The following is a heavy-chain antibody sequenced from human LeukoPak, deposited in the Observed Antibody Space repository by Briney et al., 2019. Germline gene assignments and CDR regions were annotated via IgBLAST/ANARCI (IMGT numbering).Heavy chain of an antibody. D-gene: IGHD6-19*01. CDR1: GFTVSSHY. Sequence: PGGSLRLSCAASGFTVSSHYMSWVRQAPGKGLEWVSIIYSRGSIYYADSVKGRFTISRDTSNNSLYLQMNGLTADDTAVYYCARGVRGWYDGAYDVWGQGTMVAVSS. CDR2: IYSRGSI. CDR3: ARGVRGWYDGAYDV. J-gene: IGHJ3*01. V-gene: IGHV3-66*01.